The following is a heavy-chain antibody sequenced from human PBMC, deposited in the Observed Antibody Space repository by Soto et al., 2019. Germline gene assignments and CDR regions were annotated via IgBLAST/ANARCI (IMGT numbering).Heavy chain of an antibody. V-gene: IGHV1-2*02. Sequence: ASVKVSCKASGYLFIGYYIHWMRQAPGQGLEWMGWINPNSGGTEYAQKFQGRVTMTRDTSVSTASMDLSSLTSDDTAIYYCARAFCGPVFCFGWFDPWGQGTLVTVSS. CDR2: INPNSGGT. CDR3: ARAFCGPVFCFGWFDP. J-gene: IGHJ5*02. CDR1: GYLFIGYY. D-gene: IGHD2-21*01.